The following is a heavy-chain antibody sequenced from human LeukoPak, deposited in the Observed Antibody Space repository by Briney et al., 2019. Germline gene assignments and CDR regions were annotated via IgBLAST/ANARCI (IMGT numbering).Heavy chain of an antibody. J-gene: IGHJ3*02. D-gene: IGHD3-3*01. CDR2: IYTSGST. CDR3: ARHPNHRTIFGVSDAFDI. Sequence: PSETLSLTCTVSGGSISGYYWSWIRQPAGKGLEWIGRIYTSGSTYYNPSLKSRVTISVDTSKNQFSLKLSSVTAADTAVYYCARHPNHRTIFGVSDAFDIWGQGTMVTVSS. V-gene: IGHV4-4*07. CDR1: GGSISGYY.